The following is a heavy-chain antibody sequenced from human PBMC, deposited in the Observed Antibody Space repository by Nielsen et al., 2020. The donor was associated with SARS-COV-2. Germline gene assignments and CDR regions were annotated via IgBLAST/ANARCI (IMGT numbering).Heavy chain of an antibody. CDR1: GFTFSNYG. D-gene: IGHD6-19*01. CDR3: AKDRVAGAIDY. J-gene: IGHJ4*02. V-gene: IGHV3-30*02. Sequence: GESLKISCAVSGFTFSNYGMHWVRQAPGKGLEWVAVIWYDGSNKYYADSVKGRFTISRDNSKNTLYLQMNSLRAEDTAVYYCAKDRVAGAIDYWGQGTLVTVSS. CDR2: IWYDGSNK.